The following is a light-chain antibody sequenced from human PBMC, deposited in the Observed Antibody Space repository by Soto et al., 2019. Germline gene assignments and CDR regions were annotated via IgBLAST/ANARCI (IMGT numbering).Light chain of an antibody. Sequence: EIVLTQSPGTLSLSPGEGATVSCGVSQSINSKSLVWYQRKFGQAPRLLIYNTSSRATGIPDRFSGSGSGTDFTLSISRLEPEDFAVYYCQHYGGSFIFGPGTKVDI. CDR1: QSINSKS. CDR3: QHYGGSFI. CDR2: NTS. J-gene: IGKJ3*01. V-gene: IGKV3-20*01.